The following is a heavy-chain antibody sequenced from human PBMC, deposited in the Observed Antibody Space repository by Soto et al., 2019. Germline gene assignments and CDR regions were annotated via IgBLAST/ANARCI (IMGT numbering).Heavy chain of an antibody. CDR2: ISGSGGDT. V-gene: IGHV3-23*01. CDR1: GFTFSSYA. CDR3: AKDSRIFGSGSYFDY. J-gene: IGHJ4*02. D-gene: IGHD3-10*01. Sequence: EVQLLESGGGLVQPGGSLRLSCAASGFTFSSYAMSWVRQAPGKGLEWVSAISGSGGDTYYADSVKGRFTISRDNSKNSLYLQLNSLRAEDTDVYYCAKDSRIFGSGSYFDYWGQGTLVTVSS.